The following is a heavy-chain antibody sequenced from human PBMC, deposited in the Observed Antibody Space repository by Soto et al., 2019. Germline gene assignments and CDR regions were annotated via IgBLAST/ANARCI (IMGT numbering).Heavy chain of an antibody. Sequence: EVQLVESGGGLVQPGGSLRLSCAASGFTVSSYSMNWVRQAPGKGLEWVSYISSSSSTIYYADSVKGRFTISRDNAKNSLYLQMNSLRAEDTAVYYCARVSRGGYSGYDRDGRKRWFDPWGQGTLVTVSS. CDR1: GFTVSSYS. CDR3: ARVSRGGYSGYDRDGRKRWFDP. J-gene: IGHJ5*02. V-gene: IGHV3-48*01. D-gene: IGHD5-12*01. CDR2: ISSSSSTI.